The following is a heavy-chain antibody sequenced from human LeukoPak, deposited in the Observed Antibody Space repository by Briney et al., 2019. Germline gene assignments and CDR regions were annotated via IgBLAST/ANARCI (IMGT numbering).Heavy chain of an antibody. CDR1: GFTFSSYW. CDR3: ARGGYGGYDSNFDY. D-gene: IGHD5-12*01. V-gene: IGHV3-74*01. J-gene: IGHJ4*02. CDR2: INGDGSIT. Sequence: GGSLRLSCAASGFTFSSYWMHWVRRAPGKGLVWVSRINGDGSITRYADSVKGRFTISRDNAKNTLYLQMNSLRAEDTAVYYCARGGYGGYDSNFDYWGQGTLVTVSS.